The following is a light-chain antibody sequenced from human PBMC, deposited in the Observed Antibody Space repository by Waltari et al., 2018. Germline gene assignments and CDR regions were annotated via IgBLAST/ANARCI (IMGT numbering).Light chain of an antibody. Sequence: QSVLTQPPSVSGAPGQRVTISCSGSSSTIGAGYDVHWYQPLPGTAPKLLLYSNSNRPSGVPDRISGSKSGTSASLAITGLQAEDEADYYCQSYDSSLSGYVFGTGTKVTVL. J-gene: IGLJ1*01. CDR1: SSTIGAGYD. V-gene: IGLV1-40*01. CDR2: SNS. CDR3: QSYDSSLSGYV.